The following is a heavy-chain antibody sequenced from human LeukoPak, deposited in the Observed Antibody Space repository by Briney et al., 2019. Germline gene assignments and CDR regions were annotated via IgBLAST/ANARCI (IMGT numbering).Heavy chain of an antibody. CDR1: GFTFSSYS. D-gene: IGHD6-13*01. CDR2: ISSSSSTI. J-gene: IGHJ4*02. V-gene: IGHV3-48*01. Sequence: GGSLRLSCAASGFTFSSYSMYWVRQAPGKGLEWVSYISSSSSTIYYADSVKGRFTISRDNAKNSLYLQMNSLRAEDTAVYYCAKGGIAAVKLVKPFDYWGQGTLVTVSS. CDR3: AKGGIAAVKLVKPFDY.